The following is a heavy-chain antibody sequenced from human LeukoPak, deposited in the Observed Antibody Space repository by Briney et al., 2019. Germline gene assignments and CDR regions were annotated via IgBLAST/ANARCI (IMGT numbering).Heavy chain of an antibody. J-gene: IGHJ3*02. CDR2: INPNSGGT. D-gene: IGHD4-23*01. CDR3: ARALDYGGNPLNAFDI. V-gene: IGHV1-2*06. CDR1: GYTFTGYY. Sequence: ASVTVSCTASGYTFTGYYMHWVRQAPGQGLEWMGRINPNSGGTNYAQKFQGRVTMTRDTSISTAYMELSRLRSDDTAVYYCARALDYGGNPLNAFDIWGQGTMVTVSS.